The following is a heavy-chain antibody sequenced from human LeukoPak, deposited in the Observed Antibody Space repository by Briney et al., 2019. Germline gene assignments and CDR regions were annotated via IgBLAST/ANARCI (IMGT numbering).Heavy chain of an antibody. Sequence: PGGSLRLSCAASGFNISRYSASWVRQAPGKGLEWVSFIGSSESYISYADSVKGRFTISRDNAKNSLSLQINSLRAEDTAVYYCARVNSRRRDGLSGYFHHWGQGTLVTVSP. CDR3: ARVNSRRRDGLSGYFHH. V-gene: IGHV3-21*01. CDR2: IGSSESYI. CDR1: GFNISRYS. J-gene: IGHJ1*01. D-gene: IGHD5-24*01.